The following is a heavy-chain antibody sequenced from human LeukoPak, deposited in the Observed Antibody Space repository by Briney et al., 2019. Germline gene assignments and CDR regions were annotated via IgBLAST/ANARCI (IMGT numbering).Heavy chain of an antibody. V-gene: IGHV3-21*04. D-gene: IGHD3-3*01. J-gene: IGHJ4*02. CDR3: ARLSDYVDY. CDR1: GFTFSIYS. CDR2: ISNDGNYI. Sequence: GGSLRLSCAASGFTFSIYSMSWVRQAPGKGLEWVSAISNDGNYIYYADSVKGRFTISRDNSKNTLYLQMNSLRAEDTAVYYCARLSDYVDYWGQGTLVTVSS.